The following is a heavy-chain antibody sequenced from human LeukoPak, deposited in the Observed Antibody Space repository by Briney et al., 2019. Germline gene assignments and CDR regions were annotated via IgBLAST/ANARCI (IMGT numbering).Heavy chain of an antibody. CDR1: GFTFSSYA. D-gene: IGHD6-13*01. CDR3: AKDLGPDTRVIAAAGPFDY. Sequence: GGSLRLSCAASGFTFSSYAMSWVRQAPGKGLEWVSAISGSGGSTYYAGSVKGRFTISRDNSKNTLYLQMNSLRAEDTAVYYCAKDLGPDTRVIAAAGPFDYWGQGTLVTVSS. J-gene: IGHJ4*02. V-gene: IGHV3-23*01. CDR2: ISGSGGST.